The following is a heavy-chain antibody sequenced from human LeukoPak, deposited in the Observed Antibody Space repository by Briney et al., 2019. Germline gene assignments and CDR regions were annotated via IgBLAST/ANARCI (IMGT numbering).Heavy chain of an antibody. CDR2: INPNSGGT. CDR3: ARIVDTAMVSDSY. CDR1: GYTFTSYY. D-gene: IGHD5-18*01. V-gene: IGHV1-2*06. Sequence: ASVKVSCKASGYTFTSYYMHWVRQAPGQGLEWMGRINPNSGGTNYAQKFQGRVTMTRDTSISTAYMELSRLRSDDTAVYYCARIVDTAMVSDSYWGQGTLVTVSS. J-gene: IGHJ4*02.